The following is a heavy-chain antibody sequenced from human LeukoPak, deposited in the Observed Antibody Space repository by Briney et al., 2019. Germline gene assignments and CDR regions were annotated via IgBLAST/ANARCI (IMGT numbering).Heavy chain of an antibody. Sequence: GGSLRLSCAASGFTFDDYAMHWVRQAPGKGLEWVSGISWNSGSISYADSVKGRFTISRDNAKNSLYLQMNSLRAEDMALYYCAKDGDIVATRYYFDFWAQGTLVTVSS. V-gene: IGHV3-9*03. CDR2: ISWNSGSI. CDR3: AKDGDIVATRYYFDF. CDR1: GFTFDDYA. D-gene: IGHD5-12*01. J-gene: IGHJ4*02.